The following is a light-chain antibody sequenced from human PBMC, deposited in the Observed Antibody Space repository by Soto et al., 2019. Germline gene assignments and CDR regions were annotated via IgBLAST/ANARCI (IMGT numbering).Light chain of an antibody. V-gene: IGKV4-1*01. CDR3: QQYYTSLRFT. CDR2: WAS. Sequence: DIVMTQSPDSLALSLGERATINCKSSQNVLSSSNNKNYLAWYQHKPGQPPKLLIYWASTRESGVPDRFSGSGYGTDFTLTISSLQAEDVAVYCCQQYYTSLRFTTGQGTRLEIK. CDR1: QNVLSSSNNKNY. J-gene: IGKJ5*01.